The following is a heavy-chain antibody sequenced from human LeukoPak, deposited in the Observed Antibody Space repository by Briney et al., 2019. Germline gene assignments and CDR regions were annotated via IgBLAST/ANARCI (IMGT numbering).Heavy chain of an antibody. CDR1: GDSVSSNSAA. CDR2: TYYRSKWYN. D-gene: IGHD3-10*01. V-gene: IGHV6-1*01. J-gene: IGHJ4*02. Sequence: SQTLSLTCAISGDSVSSNSAAWNWIRQSPSSGLEWLGRTYYRSKWYNDYAVSVKSRITINPDTSKNQFSLQLNSVTPEDTAVYYCARGHSMVRGVHTTLDYWGQGTLVTVSS. CDR3: ARGHSMVRGVHTTLDY.